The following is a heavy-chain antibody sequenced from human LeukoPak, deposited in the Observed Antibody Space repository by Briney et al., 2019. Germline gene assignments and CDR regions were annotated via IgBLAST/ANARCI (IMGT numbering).Heavy chain of an antibody. CDR1: GFTFSSYS. J-gene: IGHJ5*02. D-gene: IGHD3-10*01. V-gene: IGHV3-21*01. CDR2: ISSSSSYI. Sequence: GGSLRLSCAASGFTFSSYSMNWVRQAPGKGLEWVSSISSSSSYIHYADSVKGRFTISRDNAKNTLYLQMNSLRAEDTAVYYCAKGGYYGSDNWFDPWGQGTLVTVSS. CDR3: AKGGYYGSDNWFDP.